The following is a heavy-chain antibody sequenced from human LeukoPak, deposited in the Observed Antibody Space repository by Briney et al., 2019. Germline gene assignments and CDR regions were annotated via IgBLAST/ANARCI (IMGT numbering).Heavy chain of an antibody. CDR3: ARDGSSLVLDY. J-gene: IGHJ4*02. CDR1: GYTFSSYG. CDR2: VSPFNGNT. Sequence: ASVKVSCKASGYTFSSYGIIWVRQAPGQGLQWMGWVSPFNGNTDYAPKLQGRVTMTTDTSTTTAYMELRSLTSDDTAVYYCARDGSSLVLDYWGQGTLVTVSS. V-gene: IGHV1-18*01. D-gene: IGHD6-13*01.